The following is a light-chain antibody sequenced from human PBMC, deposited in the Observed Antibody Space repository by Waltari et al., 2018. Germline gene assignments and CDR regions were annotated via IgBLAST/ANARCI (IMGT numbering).Light chain of an antibody. V-gene: IGLV1-51*01. CDR2: DKS. J-gene: IGLJ2*01. CDR1: TSNIGGNY. Sequence: QSVLTQPPSVSATPGQKVTISCSGSTSNIGGNYVSWYQQVPRAAPNLLIYDKSKRPPGFPDRFSASKSGTSATLGIAGVEAGDEATYFGASWDLSLSSVLFGGGTKVTV. CDR3: ASWDLSLSSVL.